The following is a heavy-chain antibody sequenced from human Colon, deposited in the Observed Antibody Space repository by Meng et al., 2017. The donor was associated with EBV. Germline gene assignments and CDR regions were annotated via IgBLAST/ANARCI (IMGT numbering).Heavy chain of an antibody. CDR2: INHSGST. Sequence: QVQRQRGGPGLLKPSEDPSLTCAVYVGSVSGYYWTWIRQPPGKGLEGIGEINHSGSTNYNPSLKSRVTISVDTSKNQFSLKLSSVTAADTAVYYCARGLAWFRELLSINWFDPWGQGTLVTVSS. J-gene: IGHJ5*02. D-gene: IGHD3-10*01. CDR3: ARGLAWFRELLSINWFDP. V-gene: IGHV4-34*02. CDR1: VGSVSGYY.